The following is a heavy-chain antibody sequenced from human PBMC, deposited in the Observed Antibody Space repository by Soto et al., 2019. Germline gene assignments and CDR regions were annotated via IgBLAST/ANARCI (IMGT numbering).Heavy chain of an antibody. CDR2: INAGNGNT. CDR1: GYTFTSYA. J-gene: IGHJ6*02. V-gene: IGHV1-3*01. CDR3: ARAHCSGGSCYLGYGMDV. Sequence: ASVKVSCKASGYTFTSYAMHWVRQAHGQRLEWMGWINAGNGNTKYSQKFQGRVTITRDTSASTAYMELSSLRSEDTAVYYCARAHCSGGSCYLGYGMDVWGQGTTVTVSS. D-gene: IGHD2-15*01.